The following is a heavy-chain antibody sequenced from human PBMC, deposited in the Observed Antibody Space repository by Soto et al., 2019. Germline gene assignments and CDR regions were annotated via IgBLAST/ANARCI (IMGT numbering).Heavy chain of an antibody. CDR1: GGSISSTRYY. CDR3: VSGPGTTADY. Sequence: PSETLSLTCTVSGGSISSTRYYWVWIRQPPGKGLEWIGTTYYTGSTYYNPSLKSRVTISVDMSKNQFSLKVRSVTAADTAVYYCVSGPGTTADYWGQGTLVTVSS. D-gene: IGHD1-1*01. V-gene: IGHV4-39*01. J-gene: IGHJ4*02. CDR2: TYYTGST.